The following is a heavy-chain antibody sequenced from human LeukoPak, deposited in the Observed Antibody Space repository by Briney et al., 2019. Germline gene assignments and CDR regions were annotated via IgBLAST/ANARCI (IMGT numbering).Heavy chain of an antibody. J-gene: IGHJ3*02. D-gene: IGHD3-22*01. CDR3: ARSYYDSSGLGAFDI. CDR2: IYHSGST. Sequence: SQTLSLTCAVSGGSISSGGYSWSWIRQPPGKGLEWIGYIYHSGSTYYNPSLKSRVTISVDRSKNQFSLKLSSVTAADTAVYYCARSYYDSSGLGAFDIWGQGTMVTVSS. V-gene: IGHV4-30-2*01. CDR1: GGSISSGGYS.